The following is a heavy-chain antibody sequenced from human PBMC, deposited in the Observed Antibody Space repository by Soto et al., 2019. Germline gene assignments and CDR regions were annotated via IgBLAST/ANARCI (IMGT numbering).Heavy chain of an antibody. CDR2: INPSGGST. V-gene: IGHV1-46*01. CDR1: GYTFTSYY. CDR3: ARDYRDYEIDY. D-gene: IGHD4-17*01. J-gene: IGHJ4*02. Sequence: QVQLVQSGAEVKKPGASVKVSCKASGYTFTSYYMHWVRQAPGQGLEWMGIINPSGGSTSYAQKFQGRVTMTRDTSTSTVYMELSSLRSDDTAVYYCARDYRDYEIDYWGQGTLVTVSS.